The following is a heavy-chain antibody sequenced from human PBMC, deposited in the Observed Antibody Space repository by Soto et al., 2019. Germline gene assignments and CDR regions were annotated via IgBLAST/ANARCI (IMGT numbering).Heavy chain of an antibody. J-gene: IGHJ4*02. Sequence: EVHLLESGGGLVQPGESLRLSCGGSGFIFSSCVMSWVRQAPGKGLQWVSSITDNGAGTHYADSVKGRFTISRDNSRNTVALQMNNLRAEDTGVYYGAKGLFNGRWYAADWGQGTLVTAS. CDR1: GFIFSSCV. CDR2: ITDNGAGT. D-gene: IGHD6-13*01. V-gene: IGHV3-23*01. CDR3: AKGLFNGRWYAAD.